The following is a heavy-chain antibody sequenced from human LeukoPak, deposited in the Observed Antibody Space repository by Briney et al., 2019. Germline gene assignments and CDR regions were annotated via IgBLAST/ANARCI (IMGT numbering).Heavy chain of an antibody. J-gene: IGHJ6*02. V-gene: IGHV1-18*01. CDR2: ISAYNGST. CDR1: DFSFTSYG. Sequence: ASVKVSCKASDFSFTSYGMSWVRQAPGQGLEWMGWISAYNGSTKYAQKLQGRVTMTTDTSTGTAYMEMRSLRSDDTAVYYCARVSMDVWGQGTTVTVSS. CDR3: ARVSMDV.